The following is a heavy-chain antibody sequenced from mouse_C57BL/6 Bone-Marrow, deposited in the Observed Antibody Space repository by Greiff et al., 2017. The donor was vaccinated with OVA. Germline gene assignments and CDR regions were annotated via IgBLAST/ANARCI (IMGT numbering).Heavy chain of an antibody. Sequence: QVQLQQSGAELMKPGASVKLSCKASGYTFTGYWIEWVKQRPGHGLEWIGEILPGGGSTNYNEKLKGKAILTADTSSNTAYMQLSSLTSEDYAIDYGASDSYRGSSEDYMDYWGQGTTLTVSS. CDR1: GYTFTGYW. V-gene: IGHV1-9*01. D-gene: IGHD1-1*01. CDR2: ILPGGGST. J-gene: IGHJ2*01. CDR3: ASDSYRGSSEDYMDY.